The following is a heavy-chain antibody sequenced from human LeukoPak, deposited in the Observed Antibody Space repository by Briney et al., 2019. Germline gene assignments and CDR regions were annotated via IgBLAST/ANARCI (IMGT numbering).Heavy chain of an antibody. CDR2: IYYSGST. Sequence: SQTLSLTCTVSGGSISSGGYYWSWIRQPPGKGLEWIGYIYYSGSTNYNPSLKSRVTISVDTSKNQLSLKLNSVSAADTAMYYCARHPGGSSAFRFDYWGQGTLVTVSS. CDR3: ARHPGGSSAFRFDY. CDR1: GGSISSGGYY. D-gene: IGHD4-23*01. V-gene: IGHV4-61*08. J-gene: IGHJ4*02.